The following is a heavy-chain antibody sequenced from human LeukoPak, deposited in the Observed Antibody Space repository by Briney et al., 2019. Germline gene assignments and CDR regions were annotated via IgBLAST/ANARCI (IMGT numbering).Heavy chain of an antibody. CDR2: ISGSGGST. CDR3: AKKPPLAGYSSGWSHSDY. J-gene: IGHJ4*02. D-gene: IGHD6-19*01. Sequence: GGSRRLSCAASGFTFSSYAMSWVRQAPGKGLEWVSAISGSGGSTYYADSVKGRFTISRDNSKNTLYLQMNSLRAEGTAVYYCAKKPPLAGYSSGWSHSDYWGQGTLVTVSS. CDR1: GFTFSSYA. V-gene: IGHV3-23*01.